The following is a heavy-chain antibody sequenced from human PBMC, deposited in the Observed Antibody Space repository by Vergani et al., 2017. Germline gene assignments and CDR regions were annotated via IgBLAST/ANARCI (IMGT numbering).Heavy chain of an antibody. Sequence: EVQLLESGGNLVQPGGSLRLSCAASGFTFTNFAMTWVRQAPGEGLEWVSGISGSGGFTYYADSVKGRFTISRDNSKDTLYLQMNSLRVEDTAVYYCARGASGDYVSSFDYWGQGTLVTVSS. V-gene: IGHV3-23*01. CDR2: ISGSGGFT. CDR3: ARGASGDYVSSFDY. CDR1: GFTFTNFA. J-gene: IGHJ4*02. D-gene: IGHD4-17*01.